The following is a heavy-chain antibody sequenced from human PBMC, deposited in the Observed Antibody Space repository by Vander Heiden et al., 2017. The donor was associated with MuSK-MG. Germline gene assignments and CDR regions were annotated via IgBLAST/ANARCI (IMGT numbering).Heavy chain of an antibody. CDR2: IYSSVSI. CDR1: GASISSDSYY. V-gene: IGHV4-61*02. CDR3: ARSRDGGGDCYLTDY. J-gene: IGHJ4*02. D-gene: IGHD2-21*02. Sequence: QVQLQESGPGLVKPSQTLSLTCTVSGASISSDSYYWTWIRQPAGKGLEWIGRIYSSVSINYNPSRKSRVTMSVDTSKNQFSVKLTSVTAADTAVYYCARSRDGGGDCYLTDYWVQGTLVTV.